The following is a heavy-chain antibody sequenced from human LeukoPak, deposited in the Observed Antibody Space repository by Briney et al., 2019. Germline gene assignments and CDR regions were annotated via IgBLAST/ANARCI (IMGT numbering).Heavy chain of an antibody. CDR3: ARLPVYSGYGVGYFDY. CDR2: IYWGDDK. CDR1: GFSLSTSGVG. J-gene: IGHJ4*02. V-gene: IGHV2-5*02. Sequence: SGLTLVDPTQTLTLTCTFSGFSLSTSGVGVGWIRQPPGKALEWLALIYWGDDKRYSPSLKSRLTITKDTSKNQVVLTMTNMDPVDTATYYCARLPVYSGYGVGYFDYWGQGTLVTVSS. D-gene: IGHD5-12*01.